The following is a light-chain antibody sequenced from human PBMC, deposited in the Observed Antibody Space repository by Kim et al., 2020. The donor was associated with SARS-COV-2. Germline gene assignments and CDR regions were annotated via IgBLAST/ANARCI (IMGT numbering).Light chain of an antibody. V-gene: IGKV1-39*01. J-gene: IGKJ1*01. CDR1: QSISSY. Sequence: DIQMTQSPSSLPASVGDRVTITCRASQSISSYLNWYQQKPGKAPKLLIYAASSLQSGVPSRFSGSGSGTDFTLTISSLQPEDFATYYCQQSYSIPWTFGQGTKVDIK. CDR3: QQSYSIPWT. CDR2: AAS.